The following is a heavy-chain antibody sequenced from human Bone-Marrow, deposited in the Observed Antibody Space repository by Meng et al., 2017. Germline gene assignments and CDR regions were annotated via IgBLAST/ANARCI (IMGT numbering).Heavy chain of an antibody. Sequence: ASVKVSCKASGYTFTSYGITWVRQAPGQGLEWMGWISAYTGHTNYAQMVQGRVIMTKDTSTSTVYMELRSLRSDDTAVYYCARAGAAYCGGDCYQIDAFDIWGQGTVVTVSS. J-gene: IGHJ3*02. V-gene: IGHV1-18*01. CDR3: ARAGAAYCGGDCYQIDAFDI. D-gene: IGHD2-21*02. CDR2: ISAYTGHT. CDR1: GYTFTSYG.